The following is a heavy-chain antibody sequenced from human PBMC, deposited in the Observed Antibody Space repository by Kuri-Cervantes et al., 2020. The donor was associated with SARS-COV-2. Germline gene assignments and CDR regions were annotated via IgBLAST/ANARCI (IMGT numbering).Heavy chain of an antibody. Sequence: SETLSLTCTVSGVSISSYYWNWIRQPPGKGLEWIGYIYYRGGTNYNPSLKSRVTISVDTSKNQFSLTLTSVTAADTAVYYCASTNVQSVAGTAEYFQHWGQGTLVTVSS. V-gene: IGHV4-59*01. D-gene: IGHD6-19*01. CDR3: ASTNVQSVAGTAEYFQH. CDR2: IYYRGGT. CDR1: GVSISSYY. J-gene: IGHJ1*01.